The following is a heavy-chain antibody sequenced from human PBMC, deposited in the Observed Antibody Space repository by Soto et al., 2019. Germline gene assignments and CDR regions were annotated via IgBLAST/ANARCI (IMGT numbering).Heavy chain of an antibody. V-gene: IGHV4-59*08. CDR3: ARGTTVVTPFYY. J-gene: IGHJ4*02. Sequence: SETLSLTCTVSGGSISSYYWSWIRQPPGKGLEWIGYIYYSGSTNYNPSLKSRVTISVDTSKNQFSLKLSSVTAADTAVYYCARGTTVVTPFYYWGQGNLVTVSS. CDR2: IYYSGST. CDR1: GGSISSYY. D-gene: IGHD4-17*01.